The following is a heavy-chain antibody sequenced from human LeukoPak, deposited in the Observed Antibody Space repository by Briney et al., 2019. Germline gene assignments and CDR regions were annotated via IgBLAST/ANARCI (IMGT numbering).Heavy chain of an antibody. CDR3: ARDRAGAQSWVALDP. D-gene: IGHD3-10*01. J-gene: IGHJ5*02. CDR2: IYGDGTT. V-gene: IGHV3-66*02. Sequence: GGSLRLSCAASGFTVSNDYMAWVRQAPGRGLEWVSLIYGDGTTFYTDSVKGRFTISRDNFKNMLYLQMSSLRPEDTALYYCARDRAGAQSWVALDPWGQGTLVTVSS. CDR1: GFTVSNDY.